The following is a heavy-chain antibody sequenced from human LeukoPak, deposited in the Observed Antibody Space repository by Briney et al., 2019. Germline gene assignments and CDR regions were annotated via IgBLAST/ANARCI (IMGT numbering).Heavy chain of an antibody. CDR2: ISYSGSA. D-gene: IGHD2-2*01. J-gene: IGHJ4*02. V-gene: IGHV4-30-4*08. CDR1: GGSFRSRNYL. Sequence: SETLSLTCTVSGGSFRSRNYLWSWIRQTPGEGLEWIGYISYSGSAYYNPSLKSRVTISVDTSKNQFSLKLSSVTTADTAVYYCARRGSCSSTSCRADFDYWGQGTLVTVSS. CDR3: ARRGSCSSTSCRADFDY.